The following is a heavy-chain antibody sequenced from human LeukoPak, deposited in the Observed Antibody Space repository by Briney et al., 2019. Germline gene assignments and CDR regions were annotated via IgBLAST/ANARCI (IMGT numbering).Heavy chain of an antibody. V-gene: IGHV1-8*03. CDR2: MNPNSGNT. D-gene: IGHD5-12*01. Sequence: ASVKVSCKASGYTFTGYYMHWVRQAPGQGLEWMGWMNPNSGNTGYAQKFQGRVTITRNISISTVYMEVSSLRSEDTAVYYCARGNFIVATPSPIDYWGQGTLVTVSS. J-gene: IGHJ4*02. CDR3: ARGNFIVATPSPIDY. CDR1: GYTFTGYY.